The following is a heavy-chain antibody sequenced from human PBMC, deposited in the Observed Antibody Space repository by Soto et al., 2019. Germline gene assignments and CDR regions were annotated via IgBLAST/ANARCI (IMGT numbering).Heavy chain of an antibody. J-gene: IGHJ5*02. D-gene: IGHD6-13*01. Sequence: QVQLVQSGAEEKKPGASVKVSCKASGYTFTSHAMHWVRQAPGQRLEWMGWINAGNGNTKYSQKFQGRVTITTDTSASTAYMELSSLRSEDTAVYYCARDGIAAAGTSLFDPWGQGTLVTVSS. CDR2: INAGNGNT. CDR3: ARDGIAAAGTSLFDP. V-gene: IGHV1-3*05. CDR1: GYTFTSHA.